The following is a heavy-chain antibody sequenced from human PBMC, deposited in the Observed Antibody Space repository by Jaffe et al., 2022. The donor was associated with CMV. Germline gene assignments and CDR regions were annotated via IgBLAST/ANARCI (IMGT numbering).Heavy chain of an antibody. V-gene: IGHV3-33*08. CDR1: GFTFSSYG. CDR2: IWYDGSNK. D-gene: IGHD6-19*01. Sequence: QVQLVESGGGVVQPGRSLRLSCAASGFTFSSYGMHWVRQAPGKGLEWVAVIWYDGSNKYYADSVKGRFTISRDNSKNTLYLQMNSLRAEDTAVYYCARRGEVAVAGAFDYWGQGTLVTVSS. CDR3: ARRGEVAVAGAFDY. J-gene: IGHJ4*02.